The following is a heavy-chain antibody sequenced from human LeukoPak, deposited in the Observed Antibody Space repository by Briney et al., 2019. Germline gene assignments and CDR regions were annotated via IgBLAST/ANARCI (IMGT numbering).Heavy chain of an antibody. V-gene: IGHV3-7*01. CDR1: GFTFGSYW. Sequence: PGGSLRLSCAAPGFTFGSYWMSWVRQAPGKGLEWVATIKKDGSAKYYVDSVKGRFTISKDNAENSLFLRMSSLRAEDTAVYYCARLSGEVTVFDYWGQGTLVTVSS. CDR2: IKKDGSAK. CDR3: ARLSGEVTVFDY. J-gene: IGHJ4*02. D-gene: IGHD2-21*02.